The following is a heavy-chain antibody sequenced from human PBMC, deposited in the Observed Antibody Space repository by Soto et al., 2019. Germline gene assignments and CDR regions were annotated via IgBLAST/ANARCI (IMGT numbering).Heavy chain of an antibody. Sequence: QVQLVQSGAEVKKPGSSVKVSCKASGGTFSSYAISWVRQAPGQGLEWMGGIIPIFGTANYAQKFQGRVTITADESTSRAYMELSSLRSEDTAVYYCARNAVLVPAAMYYYYCMDVWGQGTTVTVSS. CDR1: GGTFSSYA. J-gene: IGHJ6*02. V-gene: IGHV1-69*12. CDR2: IIPIFGTA. D-gene: IGHD2-2*01. CDR3: ARNAVLVPAAMYYYYCMDV.